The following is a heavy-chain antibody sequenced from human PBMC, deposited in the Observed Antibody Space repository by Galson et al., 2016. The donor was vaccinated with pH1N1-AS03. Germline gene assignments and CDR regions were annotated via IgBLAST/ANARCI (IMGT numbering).Heavy chain of an antibody. CDR3: TWNLPHTYSHTDV. CDR2: IKNDVGGTT. V-gene: IGHV3-15*01. CDR1: GFHLYNAW. J-gene: IGHJ6*03. D-gene: IGHD1-7*01. Sequence: SLRLSCAASGFHLYNAWMTWVRQAPGKGLEWVGRIKNDVGGTTDYAAPVRGRFTVSRDDPQNMVFLQMNSLQTGDTGVYYCTWNLPHTYSHTDVWGKGTTVTVS.